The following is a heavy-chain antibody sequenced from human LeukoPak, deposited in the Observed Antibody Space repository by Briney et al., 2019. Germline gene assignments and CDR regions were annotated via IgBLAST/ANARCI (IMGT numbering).Heavy chain of an antibody. D-gene: IGHD3-10*01. CDR1: GFTFSSYS. Sequence: GGSLRLSCAASGFTFSSYSMNWVRQAPGKGLEWVSSISSSSSYIYYADSVKGRFTISRDNAKNSLYLQMNSLGAEDTAVYYCARGGYYGWGSYADIWGQGTMVTVSS. J-gene: IGHJ3*02. CDR2: ISSSSSYI. V-gene: IGHV3-21*01. CDR3: ARGGYYGWGSYADI.